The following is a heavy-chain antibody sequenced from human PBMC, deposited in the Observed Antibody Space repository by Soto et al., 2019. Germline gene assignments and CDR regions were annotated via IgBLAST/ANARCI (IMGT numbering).Heavy chain of an antibody. CDR1: GYTFTNYD. V-gene: IGHV1-8*01. J-gene: IGHJ5*02. Sequence: GASVKVSCKASGYTFTNYDINWVRQATGQGPEWMGWMSPNSGNTGYAQKFQGRVTMTRDTSISTAYMELSSLRSEDTAIYYCARALASGGSNWFDPWGQGTLVTVSS. CDR2: MSPNSGNT. D-gene: IGHD6-13*01. CDR3: ARALASGGSNWFDP.